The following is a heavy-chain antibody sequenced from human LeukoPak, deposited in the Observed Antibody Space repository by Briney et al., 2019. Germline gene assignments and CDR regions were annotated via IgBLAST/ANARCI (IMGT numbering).Heavy chain of an antibody. CDR2: IYHSGST. CDR3: ARDARGYYGSGSYSYYFDY. CDR1: GGSISSGGYS. J-gene: IGHJ4*02. V-gene: IGHV4-30-2*01. Sequence: PSETLSFTCAVSGGSISSGGYSWSWIRQPPGKGLEWIGSIYHSGSTYYNPSLKIRVTISVDMSTNQFSLKLSSVTAADTAVYYCARDARGYYGSGSYSYYFDYWGQGTLVTVSS. D-gene: IGHD3-10*01.